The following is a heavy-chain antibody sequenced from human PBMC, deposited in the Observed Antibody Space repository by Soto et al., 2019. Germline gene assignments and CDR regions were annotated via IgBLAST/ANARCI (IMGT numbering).Heavy chain of an antibody. D-gene: IGHD6-13*01. J-gene: IGHJ4*02. CDR2: IIPILGIA. V-gene: IGHV1-69*08. Sequence: VQLVQSGAEVKKPGSSVKVSCKASGGTFSSYTISWVRQAPGQGLEWMGRIIPILGIANYAQKFQGRVTITADKSTSTAYMELSSLRSEDTAVYYCARDLQQLEPTYLAGGDYWGQGTLVTVSS. CDR1: GGTFSSYT. CDR3: ARDLQQLEPTYLAGGDY.